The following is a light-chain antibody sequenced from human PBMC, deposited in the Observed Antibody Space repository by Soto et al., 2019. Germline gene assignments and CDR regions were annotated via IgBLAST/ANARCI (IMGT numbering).Light chain of an antibody. CDR3: RQYGSSPSYT. CDR2: GAS. J-gene: IGKJ2*01. V-gene: IGKV3-20*01. Sequence: EIVLTQSPGTLSLSPGERATLSCRASQSLSSYLAWYQQKPGQAPRLLIYGASSRATGIPDRFCGSGSGTDFTLTISRLEPEDFAVYYCRQYGSSPSYTFGQGTKLEIK. CDR1: QSLSSY.